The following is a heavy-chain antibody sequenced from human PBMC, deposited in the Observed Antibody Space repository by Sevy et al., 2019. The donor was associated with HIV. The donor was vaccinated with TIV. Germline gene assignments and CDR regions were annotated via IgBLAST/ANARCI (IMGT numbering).Heavy chain of an antibody. Sequence: ASVKVSCKASGYTFTRYGISWVRQAPGQGLEWMGWISAYNGNTNYAQKLQGRVTMTTDTSTSTAYMELRSLRSDDTAVYYCARDTRLFRSFDIWGQGTMVTVSS. CDR1: GYTFTRYG. V-gene: IGHV1-18*01. CDR2: ISAYNGNT. J-gene: IGHJ3*02. CDR3: ARDTRLFRSFDI.